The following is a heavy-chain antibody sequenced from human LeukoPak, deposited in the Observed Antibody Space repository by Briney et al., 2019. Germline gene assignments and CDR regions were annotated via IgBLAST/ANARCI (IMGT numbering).Heavy chain of an antibody. V-gene: IGHV4-4*07. J-gene: IGHJ4*02. CDR1: GGSLSSYY. CDR3: ARASEGYSSSIFDY. CDR2: IYISGST. D-gene: IGHD6-6*01. Sequence: PSETLSPTCTVSGGSLSSYYWSWIRQPAGKGLEWIGRIYISGSTKYNPPLKSRVTMSVDASKNHFSLSLFSVTAADTALYYCARASEGYSSSIFDYWGQGTLVTVSS.